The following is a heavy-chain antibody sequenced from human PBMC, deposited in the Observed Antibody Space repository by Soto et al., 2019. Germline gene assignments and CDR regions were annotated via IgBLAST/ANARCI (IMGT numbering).Heavy chain of an antibody. Sequence: GGSLRLSCAASGFTFSSYAMHWVRQAPGKGLEWVAVISYDGSNKYYADSVKGRFTISRDNSKNTLYLQMNSLRAEDTAVYYCARAIVVVPAAIDPYYCYYGMDVWGQGTTVTVSS. CDR3: ARAIVVVPAAIDPYYCYYGMDV. CDR1: GFTFSSYA. CDR2: ISYDGSNK. V-gene: IGHV3-30-3*01. J-gene: IGHJ6*02. D-gene: IGHD2-2*01.